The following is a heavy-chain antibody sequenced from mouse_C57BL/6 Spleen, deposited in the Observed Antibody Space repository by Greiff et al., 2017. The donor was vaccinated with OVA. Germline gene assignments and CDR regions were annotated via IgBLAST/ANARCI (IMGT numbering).Heavy chain of an antibody. J-gene: IGHJ1*03. D-gene: IGHD2-3*01. CDR1: GYTFTSYW. Sequence: VKQSCKASGYTFTSYWMHWVKQRPIQGLEWIGNIDPSDSETHYNQKFKDKATLTVDKSSSTAYMQLSSLTSEDSAVYYCAADGYYWYFDVWGTGTTVTVSS. CDR2: IDPSDSET. V-gene: IGHV1-52*01. CDR3: AADGYYWYFDV.